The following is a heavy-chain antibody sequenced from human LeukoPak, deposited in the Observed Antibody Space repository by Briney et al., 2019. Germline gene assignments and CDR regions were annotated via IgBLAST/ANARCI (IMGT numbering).Heavy chain of an antibody. V-gene: IGHV3-7*03. Sequence: PGGSLRLSCAASGFTFSSYWMSWVRQAPGKGLEWVANIKQDGSEKYYVDSVKGRFTISRDNSKNTLYLQMNSLRAEDTAVYYCAKASYDFWSGYLQTPAITYYFDYWGQGTLVTVSS. D-gene: IGHD3-3*01. CDR3: AKASYDFWSGYLQTPAITYYFDY. CDR2: IKQDGSEK. CDR1: GFTFSSYW. J-gene: IGHJ4*02.